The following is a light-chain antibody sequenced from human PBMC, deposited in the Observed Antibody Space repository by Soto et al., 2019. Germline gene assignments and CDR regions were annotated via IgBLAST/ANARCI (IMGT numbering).Light chain of an antibody. CDR2: KAS. CDR3: QQYNSYSIT. J-gene: IGKJ5*01. V-gene: IGKV1-5*03. Sequence: DIQMTQSPSTLSASVGDRVTITCRASQSISSWLAWYQQKPGKAPKLLIYKASSLESGVSSRFSGSGSGTEFTFTISSLQPDDFATYYCQQYNSYSITFGQGTRLEIK. CDR1: QSISSW.